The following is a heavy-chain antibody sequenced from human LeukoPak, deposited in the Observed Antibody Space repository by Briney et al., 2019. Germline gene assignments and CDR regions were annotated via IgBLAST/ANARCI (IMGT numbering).Heavy chain of an antibody. CDR2: TYYRSKWYN. D-gene: IGHD3-22*01. Sequence: SQTLSLTCAISGDSFSSNSAAWNWLRQSPSRGLEWLGRTYYRSKWYNDYAVSVKSRITINPDTSKNQFSLQLNSVTPEDTAVYYCARDHDSSGYPPYFDYWGQGTLVTVSS. V-gene: IGHV6-1*01. CDR3: ARDHDSSGYPPYFDY. CDR1: GDSFSSNSAA. J-gene: IGHJ4*02.